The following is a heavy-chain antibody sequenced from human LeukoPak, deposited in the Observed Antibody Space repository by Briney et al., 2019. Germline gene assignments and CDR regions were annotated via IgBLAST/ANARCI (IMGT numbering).Heavy chain of an antibody. V-gene: IGHV3-23*01. CDR1: GFTFSSYA. CDR2: ISGSGGST. CDR3: AKGQHYYDSRGSIDY. J-gene: IGHJ4*02. Sequence: GGSLRLSCAASGFTFSSYAMSWVRQAPGKWLEWVSAISGSGGSTYYADSVKGRFTISRDNSKNTLYLQMNSLRAEDTAVYYCAKGQHYYDSRGSIDYWGQGTLVTVSS. D-gene: IGHD3-22*01.